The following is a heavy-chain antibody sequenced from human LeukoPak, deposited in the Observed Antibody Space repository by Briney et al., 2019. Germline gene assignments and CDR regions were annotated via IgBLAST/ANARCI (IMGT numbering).Heavy chain of an antibody. CDR1: GFTFSSYS. CDR2: ISSSSSYI. Sequence: PGGSLRLSCAASGFTFSSYSMNWVRQAPGKGLEWVSSISSSSSYIYYADSMKGRFTISRDNAKKSLYLQMNSLRAEDTAVYYCARDRYYGDYRGLYYYYMDVWGQGTLVTVSS. J-gene: IGHJ6*03. D-gene: IGHD4-17*01. CDR3: ARDRYYGDYRGLYYYYMDV. V-gene: IGHV3-21*01.